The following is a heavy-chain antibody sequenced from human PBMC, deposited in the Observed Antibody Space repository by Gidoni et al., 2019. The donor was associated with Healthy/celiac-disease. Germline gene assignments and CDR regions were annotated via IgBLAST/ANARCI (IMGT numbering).Heavy chain of an antibody. Sequence: QVQLQESGPGLVKPSQTLSLTCTFSGGPISSGGYYWSWIRQHPGKGLEWIGYIYYSGSTYYNPSLKSRVTISVDTSKNQFSLKLSSVTAADTAVYYCARGGTTGYYFDYWGQGTLVTVSS. V-gene: IGHV4-31*03. CDR1: GGPISSGGYY. D-gene: IGHD4-17*01. CDR2: IYYSGST. J-gene: IGHJ4*02. CDR3: ARGGTTGYYFDY.